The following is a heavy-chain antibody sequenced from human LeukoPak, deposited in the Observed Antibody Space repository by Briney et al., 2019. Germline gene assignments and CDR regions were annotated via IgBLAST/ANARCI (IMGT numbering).Heavy chain of an antibody. J-gene: IGHJ4*02. Sequence: SETLSLTCAVYGGSFSGYYWSWIRQPPGKGLEWIGEINHSGSTNYNPSLKSRVTISVDTSKNQFSPKLSSVTAADTAVYYCARGLRKSSSWFSYWGQGTLVTVSS. D-gene: IGHD6-13*01. V-gene: IGHV4-34*01. CDR2: INHSGST. CDR1: GGSFSGYY. CDR3: ARGLRKSSSWFSY.